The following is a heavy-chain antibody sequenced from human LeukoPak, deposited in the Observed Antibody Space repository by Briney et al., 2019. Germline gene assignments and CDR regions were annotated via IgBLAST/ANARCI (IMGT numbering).Heavy chain of an antibody. V-gene: IGHV3-30*02. CDR1: AFTFSTYG. D-gene: IGHD3-3*01. CDR2: IHYDGSNK. J-gene: IGHJ3*02. CDR3: AKDQRRFLEWLDALDI. Sequence: GGSLRLSCAAPAFTFSTYGMHWVRQAPGKGLECVSLIHYDGSNKYYVDSVKGRFTISRDNSKNMVYLQMNSLRAEDTAVYYCAKDQRRFLEWLDALDIWGQGTMVTVSS.